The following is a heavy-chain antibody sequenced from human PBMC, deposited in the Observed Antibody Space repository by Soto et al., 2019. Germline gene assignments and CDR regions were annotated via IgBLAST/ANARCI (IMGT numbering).Heavy chain of an antibody. CDR3: ARDLSSGWYYYYGMDV. J-gene: IGHJ6*02. V-gene: IGHV1-69*06. CDR2: IIPIFGTA. CDR1: GGTFSSYA. D-gene: IGHD6-19*01. Sequence: QVQLVQSGAEVKKPGSSVKVSSKASGGTFSSYAISWVRQAPGQGLEWMGGIIPIFGTANYAQKFQGRVTITTDKSPSTAYMELSSLRSEDTAVYYCARDLSSGWYYYYGMDVWGQGTTVTVSS.